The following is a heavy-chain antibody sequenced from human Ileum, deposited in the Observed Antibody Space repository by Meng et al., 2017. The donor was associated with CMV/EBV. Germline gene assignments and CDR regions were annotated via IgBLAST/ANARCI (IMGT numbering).Heavy chain of an antibody. CDR2: ISFNGENT. CDR1: GFTFSVSG. V-gene: IGHV3-30*03. Sequence: SCAVSGFTFSVSGMHWVRQAPGKGLEWVALISFNGENTYYADSVKGRFTISRDNSKNTVYLQMNSLRDQDTAVYYCAGSGRGPGMDYWGQGTLVTVSS. J-gene: IGHJ4*02. CDR3: AGSGRGPGMDY. D-gene: IGHD3-10*01.